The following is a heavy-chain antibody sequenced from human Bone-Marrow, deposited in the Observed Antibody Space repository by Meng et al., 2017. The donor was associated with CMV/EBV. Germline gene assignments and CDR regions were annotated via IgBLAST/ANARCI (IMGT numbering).Heavy chain of an antibody. Sequence: GESLKISCAASGFTFSSYRMNWVRQAPGKGLEWVSSISSSSSYIYYADSVKGRFTISRDNAKNSLYLQMNSLRAEDTAVYYCARHVTLGYFSSTSCYPYYGMDVWGQGTTVTFSS. D-gene: IGHD2-2*01. V-gene: IGHV3-21*01. CDR1: GFTFSSYR. J-gene: IGHJ6*02. CDR2: ISSSSSYI. CDR3: ARHVTLGYFSSTSCYPYYGMDV.